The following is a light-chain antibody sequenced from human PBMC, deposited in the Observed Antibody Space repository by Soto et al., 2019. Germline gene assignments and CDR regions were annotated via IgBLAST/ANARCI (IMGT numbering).Light chain of an antibody. J-gene: IGKJ4*01. V-gene: IGKV3D-20*01. CDR1: QSVSSY. Sequence: EIVLKHSPATLSLSTREGATLSCRASQSVSSYLAWYQQKPGLAPRLLIYNAFNRATGIPDRFSGSGSGTDFTLTISRLEPEDFAVYYCQQYGSSPGTFGGGTKVDI. CDR3: QQYGSSPGT. CDR2: NAF.